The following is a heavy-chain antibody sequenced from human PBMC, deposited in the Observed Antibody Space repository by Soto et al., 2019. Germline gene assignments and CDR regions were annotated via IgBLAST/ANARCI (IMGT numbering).Heavy chain of an antibody. CDR2: IYYSGST. CDR1: DGSISSTSSY. Sequence: SDTLSLTCTVPDGSISSTSSYWGWIRQPPGKWLEWIGSIYYSGSTYYNPSLKSRVTISLDTSKNQFSLKLSSVTAADTAVYYCAIAVAGPYYYYGMDVWGQGTTVT. V-gene: IGHV4-39*01. J-gene: IGHJ6*02. CDR3: AIAVAGPYYYYGMDV. D-gene: IGHD6-19*01.